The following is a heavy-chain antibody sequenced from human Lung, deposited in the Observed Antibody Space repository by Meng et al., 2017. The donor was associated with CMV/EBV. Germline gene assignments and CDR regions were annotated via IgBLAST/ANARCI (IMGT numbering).Heavy chain of an antibody. Sequence: SXXVSXKASGYTFTSYDINWVRQATGQGLAWMGWMNPNSGNTGYAQKFQGRVTMTRNTSISTAYMELISLRSEDTAVYYCARGRSRRLGFVVAPAARDYWXQGTXVTVDS. V-gene: IGHV1-8*01. CDR2: MNPNSGNT. D-gene: IGHD2-2*01. CDR3: ARGRSRRLGFVVAPAARDY. CDR1: GYTFTSYD. J-gene: IGHJ4*02.